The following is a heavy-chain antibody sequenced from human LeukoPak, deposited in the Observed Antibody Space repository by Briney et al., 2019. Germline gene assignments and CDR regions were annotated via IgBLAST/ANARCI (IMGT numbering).Heavy chain of an antibody. CDR2: MNPNSGNT. CDR1: GYTFSSYD. D-gene: IGHD3-9*01. CDR3: ARTYYDILTGGGYFDY. V-gene: IGHV1-8*01. Sequence: VKVACKASGYTFSSYDLNWVRQATGQGLEWMGWMNPNSGNTGYAQKFQGRVTMTTISSVSTAYMELRSLRSDDTAVYYCARTYYDILTGGGYFDYWGQGTLVTVSS. J-gene: IGHJ4*02.